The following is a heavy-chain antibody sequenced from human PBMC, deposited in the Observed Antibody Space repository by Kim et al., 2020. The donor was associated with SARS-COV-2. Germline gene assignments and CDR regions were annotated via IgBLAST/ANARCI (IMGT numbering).Heavy chain of an antibody. J-gene: IGHJ4*02. Sequence: ESVKGRLTTSRDNTKNSRYLQMSSLRAEDTAVYYCASLASIAVAGMSDWGQGTLVTVSS. CDR3: ASLASIAVAGMSD. D-gene: IGHD6-19*01. V-gene: IGHV3-21*01.